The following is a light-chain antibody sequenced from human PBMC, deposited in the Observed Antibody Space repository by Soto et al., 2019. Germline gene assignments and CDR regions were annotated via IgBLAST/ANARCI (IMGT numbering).Light chain of an antibody. J-gene: IGLJ2*01. CDR1: SSDVGGYNY. V-gene: IGLV2-8*01. CDR2: EVN. Sequence: QSALTQPPSASGSPGQSVTISCTGTSSDVGGYNYVSWYQQHPGKAPKLMIYEVNKRPSGVPDRFSASKSGNTASLTVSGLQAEDEADYYCHSYACNNNLGVFGGGTKLTVL. CDR3: HSYACNNNLGV.